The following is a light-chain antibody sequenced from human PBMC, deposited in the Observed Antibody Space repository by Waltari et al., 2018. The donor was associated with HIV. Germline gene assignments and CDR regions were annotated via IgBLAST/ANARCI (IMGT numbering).Light chain of an antibody. J-gene: IGLJ2*01. CDR1: SNDVGSYVS. V-gene: IGLV2-11*01. CDR2: EVI. Sequence: QSALTHPRSVSGSPGQSLTTARSAASNDVGSYVSVSWYHHGPGGAPKVFIYEVIQRPSAISDRFSGSKSGITAYLSISGLHIDDEGDYYCCSYAGSYTFVFGGGTRLTV. CDR3: CSYAGSYTFV.